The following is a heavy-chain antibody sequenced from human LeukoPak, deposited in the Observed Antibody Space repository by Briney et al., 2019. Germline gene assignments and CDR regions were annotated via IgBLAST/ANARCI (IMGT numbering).Heavy chain of an antibody. CDR3: TRGVYCSGGSCYQRSGGTWFDP. CDR1: GYTFTNYA. CDR2: INTNTGNP. V-gene: IGHV7-4-1*02. Sequence: ASVKVSCKASGYTFTNYAMNWVRQAPGQGLEWMGWINTNTGNPTYAQGFTGRFVFSLDTSVSTAYLQISSLRAEDTAVCYCTRGVYCSGGSCYQRSGGTWFDPWGQGTLVTVSS. J-gene: IGHJ5*02. D-gene: IGHD2-15*01.